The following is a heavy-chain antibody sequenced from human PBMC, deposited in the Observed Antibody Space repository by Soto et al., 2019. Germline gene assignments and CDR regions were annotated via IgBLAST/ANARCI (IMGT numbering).Heavy chain of an antibody. CDR2: LIGGHYGT. J-gene: IGHJ5*02. V-gene: IGHV3-23*01. D-gene: IGHD3-10*01. Sequence: PGGSLRLSCTASGFTLQNYAMAWVRQAPGKGLEWVSTLIGGHYGTAYSYSVKGRFTVSRDNSKSCLYLQMNSLGVEDTAMYFCAKGKSTGDIDWFDPWGQGSRVTVSS. CDR1: GFTLQNYA. CDR3: AKGKSTGDIDWFDP.